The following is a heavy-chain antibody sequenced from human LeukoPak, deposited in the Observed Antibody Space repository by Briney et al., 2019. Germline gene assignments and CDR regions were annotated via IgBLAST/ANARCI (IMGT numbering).Heavy chain of an antibody. V-gene: IGHV3-48*03. D-gene: IGHD3-3*01. CDR3: ARASRRGYYGAAFDI. CDR2: ISSSGSTI. Sequence: GGSLRLSCAASGFTFSSYEMNWARQAPGKGLEWVSYISSSGSTIYYADSVKGRFTISRDNAKNSLYLQMNSLRAEDTAVYYCARASRRGYYGAAFDIWGQGTMVTVSS. J-gene: IGHJ3*02. CDR1: GFTFSSYE.